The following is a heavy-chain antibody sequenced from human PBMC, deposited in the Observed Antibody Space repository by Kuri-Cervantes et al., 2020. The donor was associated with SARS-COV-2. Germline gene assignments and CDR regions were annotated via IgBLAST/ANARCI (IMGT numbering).Heavy chain of an antibody. D-gene: IGHD1-26*01. CDR1: GYTFTSYG. V-gene: IGHV1-18*01. CDR3: ARGPGSYHIWYYFDY. J-gene: IGHJ4*02. Sequence: ASVKVSCKASGYTFTSYGISWVRQAPGQGLEWMGWISAYNGNTNYAQTLQGRVTMTTDTSTSTAYMELRSLRSDDTAVYYCARGPGSYHIWYYFDYWGQGTLVTVSS. CDR2: ISAYNGNT.